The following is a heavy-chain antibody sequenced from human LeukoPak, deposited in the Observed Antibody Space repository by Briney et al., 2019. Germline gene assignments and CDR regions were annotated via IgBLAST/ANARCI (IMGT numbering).Heavy chain of an antibody. D-gene: IGHD4-11*01. Sequence: PGGSLRLSCTTSGFTFRDYAMHSVRQAPGRGLQWVAVIWNDGSDKYYGDSVKGRFTISRDNSKKTVYLQLSSLRVEDTAVYYCAKDAERGFDFSNSLQSWGQGTLVTVSS. CDR2: IWNDGSDK. CDR3: AKDAERGFDFSNSLQS. CDR1: GFTFRDYA. V-gene: IGHV3-33*06. J-gene: IGHJ4*02.